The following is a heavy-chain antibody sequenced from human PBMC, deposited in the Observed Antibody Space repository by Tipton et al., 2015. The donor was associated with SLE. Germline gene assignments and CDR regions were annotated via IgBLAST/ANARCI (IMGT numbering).Heavy chain of an antibody. Sequence: TLSLTCTVSGGSISSYYWSWIRQSPGKGLEWIGYIYTSGSTIYNPSLKSRVTISADTSKNQFSLKLSSVTAADTAVYYCASGGYGSGSHYLGGWFDPWGRGTLVTVSS. CDR2: IYTSGST. J-gene: IGHJ5*02. V-gene: IGHV4-4*08. CDR1: GGSISSYY. CDR3: ASGGYGSGSHYLGGWFDP. D-gene: IGHD3-10*01.